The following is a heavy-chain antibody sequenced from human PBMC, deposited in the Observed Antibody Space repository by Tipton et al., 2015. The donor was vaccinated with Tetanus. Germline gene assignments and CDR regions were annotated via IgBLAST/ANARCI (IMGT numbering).Heavy chain of an antibody. CDR2: TWSHGGNI. CDR3: ARDFRPIFGVAQPFDP. D-gene: IGHD3-3*01. J-gene: IGHJ5*02. CDR1: GFTFSNYA. V-gene: IGHV3-33*08. Sequence: SLRLSCAASGFTFSNYAMIWVRQALGKGLEWVAVTWSHGGNIYYADSVKGRCAVSRDNSKNTVYLQMNSLSAEDAAVYYCARDFRPIFGVAQPFDPWGQGTLVTVSS.